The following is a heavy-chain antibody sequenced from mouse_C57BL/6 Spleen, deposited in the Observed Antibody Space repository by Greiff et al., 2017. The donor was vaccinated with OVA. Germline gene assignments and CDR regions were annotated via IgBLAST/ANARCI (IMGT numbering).Heavy chain of an antibody. J-gene: IGHJ2*01. CDR2: IHPNSGST. Sequence: QVQLQQSGAELVKPGASVKLSCKASGYTFTSYWMHWVKQRPGQGLEWIGMIHPNSGSTNYNEKFKSKATLTVDKSSSTAYMQLSSLTSEDSAVYYCPRDYYGSTYYFDYWGQGTTLTVSS. D-gene: IGHD1-1*01. CDR3: PRDYYGSTYYFDY. CDR1: GYTFTSYW. V-gene: IGHV1-64*01.